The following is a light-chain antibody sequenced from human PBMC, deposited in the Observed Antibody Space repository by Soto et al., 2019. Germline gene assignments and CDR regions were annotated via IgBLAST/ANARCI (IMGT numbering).Light chain of an antibody. CDR1: QSVLYSSNNKNY. Sequence: DIVMTQSPDSLAVSLGERATINCKSSQSVLYSSNNKNYLAWYQQRPGQPPKLLIYWASTRESGVPDRFSGSGSEIDFTLTFTNLLAVDVAVDYRKNYESTPPPFGRGTKLEIK. J-gene: IGKJ2*01. V-gene: IGKV4-1*01. CDR2: WAS. CDR3: KNYESTPPP.